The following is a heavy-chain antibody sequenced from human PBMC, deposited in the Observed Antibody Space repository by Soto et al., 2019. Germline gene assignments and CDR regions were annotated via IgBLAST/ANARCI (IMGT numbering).Heavy chain of an antibody. J-gene: IGHJ4*02. CDR2: IYYSGST. V-gene: IGHV4-39*01. Sequence: SETLSLTCTVSGGSISSSSYYWGWIRQPPGKGLEWIGSIYYSGSTYYQPCLKSRVTKSVYTSKNELSLKLSSVTAADTAVYYCARKKYYYDSSGYSIFDYWGQGTLVTVSS. CDR3: ARKKYYYDSSGYSIFDY. CDR1: GGSISSSSYY. D-gene: IGHD3-22*01.